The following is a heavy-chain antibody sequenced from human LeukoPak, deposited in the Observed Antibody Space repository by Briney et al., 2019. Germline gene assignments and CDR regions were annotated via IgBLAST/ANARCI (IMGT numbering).Heavy chain of an antibody. J-gene: IGHJ4*02. D-gene: IGHD2-15*01. CDR1: SGSISSGSYY. CDR2: IYTSGST. Sequence: PSQTLSLTCTVSSGSISSGSYYWSWIRQPAGKGLEWIGRIYTSGSTNYNPSLKSRVTISVDTSKNQFSLKLSSVTAADTAVYYCARGPDAVRFYYYFDYWGQGTLVTVSS. V-gene: IGHV4-61*02. CDR3: ARGPDAVRFYYYFDY.